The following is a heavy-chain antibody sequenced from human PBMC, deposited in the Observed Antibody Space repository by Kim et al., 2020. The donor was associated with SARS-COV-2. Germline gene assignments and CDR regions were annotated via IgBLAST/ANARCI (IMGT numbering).Heavy chain of an antibody. V-gene: IGHV3-53*01. CDR3: ATYGNPIITKNVFAY. CDR2: IYSGGST. D-gene: IGHD3-22*01. J-gene: IGHJ4*02. Sequence: GGSLRLSCAASGFTVSSNYMSWVRQAPGKGLEWVSVIYSGGSTYYAESGKGRFTISRDNSKNTLYLQMNTWRPEATAVYYCATYGNPIITKNVFAYGGQG. CDR1: GFTVSSNY.